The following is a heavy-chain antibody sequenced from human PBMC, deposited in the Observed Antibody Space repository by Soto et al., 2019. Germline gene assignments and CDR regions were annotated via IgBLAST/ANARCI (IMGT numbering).Heavy chain of an antibody. V-gene: IGHV1-69*01. D-gene: IGHD3-10*01. CDR3: AAELGFGKLSVV. CDR1: GDTFKNCV. CDR2: VIPLFGTT. Sequence: QVQVVQSGVEVRRPGSSVKVSCKASGDTFKNCVISWVRQAPGQSLEWMGGVIPLFGTTDFAQRFQGRLTITTDESTTTAYMELSRLRSEDTATYYCAAELGFGKLSVVWGQGTKVIVSS. J-gene: IGHJ6*02.